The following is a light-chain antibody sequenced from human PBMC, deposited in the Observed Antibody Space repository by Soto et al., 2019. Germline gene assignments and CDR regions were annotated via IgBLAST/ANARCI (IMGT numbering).Light chain of an antibody. V-gene: IGKV1-5*03. CDR1: QSISSR. CDR2: KAS. CDR3: QQYTTYWT. J-gene: IGKJ1*01. Sequence: IQMTQSPSTLSASVGDRVTITCRASQSISSRLAWYQQKPGKAPKVLIYKASNLESGVPSRFSGSGTGTEFTLTISSLQPDDFATYYCQQYTTYWTFGQGTKVDIK.